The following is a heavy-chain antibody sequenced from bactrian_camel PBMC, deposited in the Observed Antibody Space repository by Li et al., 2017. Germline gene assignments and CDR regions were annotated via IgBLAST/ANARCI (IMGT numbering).Heavy chain of an antibody. CDR1: GFITTNYC. CDR2: IDSDGTS. Sequence: HVQLVESGGGSVQAGGSLRLSCAASGFITTNYCMGWFRQAPGEEPEGVAGIDSDGTSRYSDPVKGRFTISRDNAKNTLYLQMNSLKTEDTAVYYCATDWGVVVGDGLTRGQGTQVTVS. V-gene: IGHV3S26*01. D-gene: IGHD2*01. J-gene: IGHJ4*01. CDR3: ATDWGVVVGDGLT.